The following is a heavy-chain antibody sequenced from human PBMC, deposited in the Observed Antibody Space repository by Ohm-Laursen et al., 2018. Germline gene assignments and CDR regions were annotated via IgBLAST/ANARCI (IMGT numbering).Heavy chain of an antibody. Sequence: SLRLSCAAPGFTFSDYGMHWVRQAPGKGLEWVAVIWYDGTNKYYADSVKGRFTISRDNSKNTLYLQMNSLRAEDTAVYYCARGSGSLRHYFDYWGQGTLVTVSS. D-gene: IGHD1-26*01. CDR3: ARGSGSLRHYFDY. CDR1: GFTFSDYG. V-gene: IGHV3-33*01. J-gene: IGHJ4*02. CDR2: IWYDGTNK.